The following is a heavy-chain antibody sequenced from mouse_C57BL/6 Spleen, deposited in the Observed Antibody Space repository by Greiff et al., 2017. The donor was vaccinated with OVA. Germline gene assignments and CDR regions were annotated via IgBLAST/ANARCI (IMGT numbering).Heavy chain of an antibody. CDR2: INPNNGGT. D-gene: IGHD3-2*02. Sequence: VQLKQSGPELVKPGASVKMSCKASGYTFTDYNMHWVKQSHGKSLEWIGYINPNNGGTSYNQKFKGKATLTVNKSSSTAYMELRSLTSEDSAVYYCAREGPAQALFAYWGQGTLVTVSA. CDR3: AREGPAQALFAY. J-gene: IGHJ3*01. CDR1: GYTFTDYN. V-gene: IGHV1-22*01.